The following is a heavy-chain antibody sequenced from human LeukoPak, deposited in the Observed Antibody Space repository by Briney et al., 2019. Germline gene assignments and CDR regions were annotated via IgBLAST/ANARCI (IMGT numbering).Heavy chain of an antibody. Sequence: PGGSLRLSCAASGFTFSSYVMHWVRQAPGKGLEWVAVIWYDGSNKYYADSVKGRFTISRDNSKNTLYLQMNSLRAEDTAVYYCALSIAARPYYFDYWGQGTLVTVSS. CDR3: ALSIAARPYYFDY. V-gene: IGHV3-33*01. CDR1: GFTFSSYV. CDR2: IWYDGSNK. J-gene: IGHJ4*02. D-gene: IGHD6-6*01.